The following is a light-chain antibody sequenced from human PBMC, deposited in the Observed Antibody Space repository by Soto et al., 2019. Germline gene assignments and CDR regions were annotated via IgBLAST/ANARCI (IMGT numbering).Light chain of an antibody. CDR2: DAS. CDR3: EQRSNWPPYT. CDR1: QSVSSY. J-gene: IGKJ2*01. V-gene: IGKV3-11*01. Sequence: EIVLTQSPATLSLSPGERATLSCRASQSVSSYLAWYQQKPGQAPRLLIYDASNRATGIPARFSGSGSGTDFAFHISSPEPEGFLVYYCEQRSNWPPYTFGQGTKLEIK.